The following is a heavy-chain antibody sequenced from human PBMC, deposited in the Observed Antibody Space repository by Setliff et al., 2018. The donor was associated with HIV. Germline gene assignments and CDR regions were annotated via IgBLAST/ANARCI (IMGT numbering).Heavy chain of an antibody. CDR3: AREIYSTVGFDY. V-gene: IGHV3-33*01. Sequence: PGGSLRLSCAVSGFSVDRYGMHWVRQAPGKGLEWVAVIWSDEGQASYADSVRGRVTISRDNLKNTLYLQLNKVRPEDMAIYFCAREIYSTVGFDYWGQGTLVTVSS. D-gene: IGHD6-13*01. J-gene: IGHJ4*02. CDR2: IWSDEGQA. CDR1: GFSVDRYG.